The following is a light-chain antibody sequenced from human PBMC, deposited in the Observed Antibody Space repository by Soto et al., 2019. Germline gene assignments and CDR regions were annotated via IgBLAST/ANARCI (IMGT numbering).Light chain of an antibody. CDR2: DAS. V-gene: IGKV1-5*01. CDR3: QQYNSYSHIT. J-gene: IGKJ5*01. Sequence: DIQMTQSPSTLSASVGDRVTITCRASQSISSWLAWYQQKAGQAPKLLIYDASTLESGVPSRCSGSGSGTEGTLTISSLQPDDFATDYCQQYNSYSHITFGQGTRLEIK. CDR1: QSISSW.